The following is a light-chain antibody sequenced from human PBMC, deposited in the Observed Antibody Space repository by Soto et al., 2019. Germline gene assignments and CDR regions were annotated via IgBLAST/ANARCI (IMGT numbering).Light chain of an antibody. CDR2: GAS. Sequence: EIVLTQSPGTLSLTPGERATLSCRASQSVSNNYLAWYQQKPGQAPRLLIYGASNRATGSPDRFSGSGSGTDFTLTISRLEPEDFAVYYCQQYGSSGTFGQVTKVDIK. V-gene: IGKV3-20*01. J-gene: IGKJ1*01. CDR1: QSVSNNY. CDR3: QQYGSSGT.